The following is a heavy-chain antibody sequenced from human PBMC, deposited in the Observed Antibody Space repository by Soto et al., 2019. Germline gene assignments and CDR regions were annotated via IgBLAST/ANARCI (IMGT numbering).Heavy chain of an antibody. V-gene: IGHV4-34*01. J-gene: IGHJ6*02. CDR2: INHSGST. CDR3: ARRGIFWSSALYYYGMDV. D-gene: IGHD3-3*01. CDR1: GGSFSCYY. Sequence: SSETLSLTCAVYGGSFSCYYWSWIRQPPGKGLEWIGEINHSGSTNYNPSLKSRVTISVDTSKNQFSLKLSSVTAADTAVYYCARRGIFWSSALYYYGMDVWGQGTTVTVS.